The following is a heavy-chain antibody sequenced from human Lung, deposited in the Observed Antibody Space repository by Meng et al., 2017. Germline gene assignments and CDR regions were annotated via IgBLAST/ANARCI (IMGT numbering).Heavy chain of an antibody. V-gene: IGHV4-4*02. Sequence: VQLPEPGPGLVKPSGPLSLTCAVSGGSISSSNWWSWVRQPPGKGLEWIGEIYHSGSTNYNPSLKSRVTISVDKSKNQFSLKLSSVTAADTAVYYCARGSITMVRGVSVFDPWGQGTLVTVSS. CDR3: ARGSITMVRGVSVFDP. J-gene: IGHJ5*02. D-gene: IGHD3-10*01. CDR2: IYHSGST. CDR1: GGSISSSNW.